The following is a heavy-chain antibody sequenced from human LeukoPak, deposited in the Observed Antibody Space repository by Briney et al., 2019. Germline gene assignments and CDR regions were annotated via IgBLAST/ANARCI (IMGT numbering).Heavy chain of an antibody. CDR1: GFTFSSYS. Sequence: GGSLRLSCAASGFTFSSYSMNWARQAPGKGLEWVSSISSSSSYIYYADSVKGRFTISRDNAKNSLYLQMNSLRAEDTAVYYCARVGRKLLWFGELSRGGAFDIWGQGTMVTVSS. CDR3: ARVGRKLLWFGELSRGGAFDI. D-gene: IGHD3-10*01. V-gene: IGHV3-21*01. CDR2: ISSSSSYI. J-gene: IGHJ3*02.